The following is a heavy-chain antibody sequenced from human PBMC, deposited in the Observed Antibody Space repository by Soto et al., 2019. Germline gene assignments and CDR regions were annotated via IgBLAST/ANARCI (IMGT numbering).Heavy chain of an antibody. D-gene: IGHD2-8*01. V-gene: IGHV4-39*01. J-gene: IGHJ4*02. CDR2: IYYTGNT. CDR3: ARHPGYAVPTVYATHYFNY. Sequence: QLQLQESGPGLVKPSETLSLTCTVSGDSISSNNYYCAWIRQPPGKGLEWIGSIYYTGNTYYNPSLKSRVAMSVETSETRFSLRLSSVTAADTAVYYCARHPGYAVPTVYATHYFNYWGQGILVTVST. CDR1: GDSISSNNYY.